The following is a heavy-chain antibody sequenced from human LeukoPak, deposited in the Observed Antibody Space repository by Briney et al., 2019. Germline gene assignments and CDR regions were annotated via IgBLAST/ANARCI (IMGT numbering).Heavy chain of an antibody. Sequence: SETLSLTCAVYGGSFSGYYWSWIRQPPGKGLEWIGEINHSGSTNHNPSLKSRVTISVDTSKNQFSLKLSSVTAADTAVYYCARGSSSWYPYYYYYMDVWGKGTTVTVSS. CDR2: INHSGST. CDR1: GGSFSGYY. CDR3: ARGSSSWYPYYYYYMDV. V-gene: IGHV4-34*01. J-gene: IGHJ6*03. D-gene: IGHD6-13*01.